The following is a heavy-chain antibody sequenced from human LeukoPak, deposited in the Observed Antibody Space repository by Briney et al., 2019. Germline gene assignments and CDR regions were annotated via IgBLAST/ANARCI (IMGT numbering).Heavy chain of an antibody. D-gene: IGHD6-13*01. CDR3: AKDLVSGAAAGQYYYYYGMDV. CDR1: GFTFDDYA. Sequence: GRSLRLSCGASGFTFDDYAMHWVRQAPGKGLEWVSGISWNSGSIGYADSVKGRFTISRDNAKNSLYLQMNSLRAEDTALYYCAKDLVSGAAAGQYYYYYGMDVWGQGTTVTVSS. CDR2: ISWNSGSI. J-gene: IGHJ6*02. V-gene: IGHV3-9*01.